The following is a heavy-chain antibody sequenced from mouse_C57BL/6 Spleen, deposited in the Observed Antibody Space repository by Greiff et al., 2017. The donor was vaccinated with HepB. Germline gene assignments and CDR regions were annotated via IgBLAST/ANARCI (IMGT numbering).Heavy chain of an antibody. Sequence: QVQLQQPGAELVRPGSSVKLSCKASGYTFTSYWMDWVKQRPGQGLEWIGNIYPSDSETHYNQKFKDKATLTVDKSSSTAYMQLRSLTSEDSAVYYCARAYSNYVAMDYWGQGTSVTVSS. CDR1: GYTFTSYW. D-gene: IGHD2-5*01. CDR2: IYPSDSET. CDR3: ARAYSNYVAMDY. V-gene: IGHV1-61*01. J-gene: IGHJ4*01.